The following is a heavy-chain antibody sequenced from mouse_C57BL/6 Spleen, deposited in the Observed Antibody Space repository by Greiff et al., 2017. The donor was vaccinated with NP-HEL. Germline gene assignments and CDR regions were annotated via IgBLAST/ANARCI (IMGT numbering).Heavy chain of an antibody. V-gene: IGHV5-17*01. CDR3: ARGGYFDV. J-gene: IGHJ1*03. Sequence: EVQVVESGGGLVKPGGSLKLSCAASGFTFSDYGMHWVRQAPEKGLEWVAYISSGSSTIYYADTVKGRFTISRDNAKNTLFLQKTSLRSEDTAMYYCARGGYFDVWGTGTTVTVSS. CDR2: ISSGSSTI. CDR1: GFTFSDYG.